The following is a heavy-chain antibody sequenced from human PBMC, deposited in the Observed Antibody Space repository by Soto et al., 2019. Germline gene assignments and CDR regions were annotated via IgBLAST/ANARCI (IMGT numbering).Heavy chain of an antibody. J-gene: IGHJ4*02. CDR3: ARDLGYYDSSGYFDY. D-gene: IGHD3-22*01. Sequence: GGSLRLSCAASGFTFSSYWMDWVRQAPGKGLEWVANINQDGNVKYYVDSVKGRFTISRDNAKNSLYLQMSSLRAEDTAVYYCARDLGYYDSSGYFDYLGQGTLVTVSS. CDR2: INQDGNVK. CDR1: GFTFSSYW. V-gene: IGHV3-7*03.